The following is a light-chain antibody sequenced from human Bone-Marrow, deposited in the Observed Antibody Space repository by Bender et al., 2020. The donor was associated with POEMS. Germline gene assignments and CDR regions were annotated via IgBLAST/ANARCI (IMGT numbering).Light chain of an antibody. CDR1: SSDVGSYDL. J-gene: IGLJ1*01. V-gene: IGLV2-23*02. CDR2: EVT. CDR3: CSYAGSYTYV. Sequence: QSALTQPASVSGSPGQSITISCTGTSSDVGSYDLVSWYQHHPGMAPKLMIYEVTYRPSGVSSRFSGSKSGNTASLTISGLQAEDEADYYCCSYAGSYTYVFGTGTKVTVL.